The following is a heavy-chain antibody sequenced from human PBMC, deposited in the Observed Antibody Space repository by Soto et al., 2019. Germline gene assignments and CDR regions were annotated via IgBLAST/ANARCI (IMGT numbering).Heavy chain of an antibody. CDR1: GYSITSGYY. CDR2: IHHTGGT. Sequence: SETLSLTCAVSGYSITSGYYWGCIRQPPGKGLEWMGTIHHTGGTYYNPSLKSRVSMSIDTSKNQFSLRLSSVTAADTAVHYCARVGPDCNSVSCIRGNLAAFDHWGQGVLVTVSS. D-gene: IGHD2-2*01. J-gene: IGHJ4*02. CDR3: ARVGPDCNSVSCIRGNLAAFDH. V-gene: IGHV4-38-2*01.